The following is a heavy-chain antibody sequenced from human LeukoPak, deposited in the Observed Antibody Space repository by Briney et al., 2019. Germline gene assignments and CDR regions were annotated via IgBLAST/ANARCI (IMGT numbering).Heavy chain of an antibody. CDR3: ARDMPGRDCSGGSCYGYGLDV. J-gene: IGHJ6*02. V-gene: IGHV3-21*01. CDR2: ITSRSSFI. D-gene: IGHD2-15*01. Sequence: GGSLRLSCAASGFTFRSYSMNWVRQAPGKGLEWVCSITSRSSFIYHAESVKGRFTISRDNAKNSLYLQMNSLRAEDTAVYYCARDMPGRDCSGGSCYGYGLDVWGQGTTVTVSS. CDR1: GFTFRSYS.